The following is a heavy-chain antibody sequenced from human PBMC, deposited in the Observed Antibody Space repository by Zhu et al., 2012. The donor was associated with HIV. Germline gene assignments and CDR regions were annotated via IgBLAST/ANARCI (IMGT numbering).Heavy chain of an antibody. D-gene: IGHD3-10*01. V-gene: IGHV4-34*01. CDR2: INHSGST. CDR3: ASCYGSGSYYKGFDY. CDR1: GGSFSGYY. Sequence: QVQLQQWGAGLLKPSETLSLTCAVYGGSFSGYYWSWIRQPPGKGLEWIGEINHSGSTNYNPSLKSRVTISVDTSKNQFSLKLSSVTAADTAVYYCASCYGSGSYYKGFDYWGQGTLVTSPQ. J-gene: IGHJ4*02.